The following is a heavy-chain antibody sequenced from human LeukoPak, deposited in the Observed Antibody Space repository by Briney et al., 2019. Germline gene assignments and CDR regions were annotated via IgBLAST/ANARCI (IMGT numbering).Heavy chain of an antibody. Sequence: SVKVSCKASGGTFSSYAISWVRQAPGQGLEWMGGIIPIFGTANYAQKFQSRVTITADKSTSTAYMELSSLRSEDTAVYYCASTDLVVVAATTEYYFDYWGQGTLVTVSS. J-gene: IGHJ4*02. V-gene: IGHV1-69*06. CDR3: ASTDLVVVAATTEYYFDY. CDR1: GGTFSSYA. CDR2: IIPIFGTA. D-gene: IGHD2-15*01.